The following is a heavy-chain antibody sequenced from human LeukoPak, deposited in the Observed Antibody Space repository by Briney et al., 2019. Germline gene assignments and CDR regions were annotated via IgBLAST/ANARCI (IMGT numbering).Heavy chain of an antibody. CDR3: ARADEWELLGLDY. D-gene: IGHD1-26*01. V-gene: IGHV4-61*05. J-gene: IGHJ4*02. CDR2: IYYTGST. CDR1: GGSISSRSYY. Sequence: SETLSLTCTVSGGSISSRSYYWSWLRQPPGKGLEWIGYIYYTGSTNYNPSLKSRVTISVDTSKNQFSLKLSSVTAADTAVYYCARADEWELLGLDYWGQGTLVTVSS.